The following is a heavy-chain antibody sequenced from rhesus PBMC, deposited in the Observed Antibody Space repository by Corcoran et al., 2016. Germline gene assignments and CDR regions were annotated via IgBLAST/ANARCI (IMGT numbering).Heavy chain of an antibody. Sequence: EVQLVQSGAEVKKPGASVKISCKASGYTFTDYYLHWVRQAPGKGLEWVGRVGPEDGEAIHAQKFQASVTLTADTSTDTAYMELRSLGSEDTAVYYCAASSWSSGLDSWGQGVVVTVSS. J-gene: IGHJ6*01. V-gene: IGHV1-111*02. D-gene: IGHD6-13*01. CDR1: GYTFTDYY. CDR3: AASSWSSGLDS. CDR2: VGPEDGEA.